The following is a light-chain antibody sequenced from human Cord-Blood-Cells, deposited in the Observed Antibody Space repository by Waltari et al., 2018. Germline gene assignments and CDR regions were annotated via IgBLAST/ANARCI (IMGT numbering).Light chain of an antibody. CDR3: QQYDNLLTIT. V-gene: IGKV1-33*01. CDR2: DES. Sequence: DIQMTQSPSSLSASVGDRVTITCQASQDISNYLNWYQQKPGKAPKLLIYDESNLETGVPSRFSGSGSGTDFTFTISSLQPEDIATYYCQQYDNLLTITFGQGTRLEIK. CDR1: QDISNY. J-gene: IGKJ5*01.